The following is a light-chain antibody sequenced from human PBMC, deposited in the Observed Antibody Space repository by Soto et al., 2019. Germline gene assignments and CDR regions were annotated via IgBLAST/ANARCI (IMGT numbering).Light chain of an antibody. V-gene: IGKV3-20*01. J-gene: IGKJ1*01. CDR2: GAS. CDR1: QSVSSSY. Sequence: EIVLTQSPGTLSLSPGERATLSCRASQSVSSSYLAWYQQKPGQAPRLLIYGASSRATGIPDRFSGRGSGTDFTLTISRLEPEDFAVYYCQQYGSSPRRTFGQGTKV. CDR3: QQYGSSPRRT.